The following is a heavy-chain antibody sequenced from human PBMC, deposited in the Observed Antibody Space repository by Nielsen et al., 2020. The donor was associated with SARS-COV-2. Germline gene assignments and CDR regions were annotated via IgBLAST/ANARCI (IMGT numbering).Heavy chain of an antibody. CDR1: GFTFSSYA. CDR3: ARDLSGVVAATSMADY. J-gene: IGHJ4*02. V-gene: IGHV3-23*01. CDR2: ISGSGGST. Sequence: GESLKISCAASGFTFSSYAMSWVRQAPGKGLEWVSAISGSGGSTYYADSVKGRFTISRDNSKNTLYLQMNSLRAEDTAVYYCARDLSGVVAATSMADYWGQGTLVTVSS. D-gene: IGHD2-15*01.